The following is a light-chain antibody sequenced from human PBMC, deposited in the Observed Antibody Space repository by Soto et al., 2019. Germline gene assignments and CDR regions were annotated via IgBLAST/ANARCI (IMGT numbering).Light chain of an antibody. J-gene: IGKJ1*01. CDR1: QSIGTS. V-gene: IGKV1-39*01. CDR3: QLATDTLWT. Sequence: QMTQSPSSLSASIGDRVTITCRASQSIGTSLNWFQQKPGKAPKLLIFAASNLQIGVPSRFRGGGSGADFPLTISSLQPEDFATYFCQLATDTLWTFGQGTKVEVK. CDR2: AAS.